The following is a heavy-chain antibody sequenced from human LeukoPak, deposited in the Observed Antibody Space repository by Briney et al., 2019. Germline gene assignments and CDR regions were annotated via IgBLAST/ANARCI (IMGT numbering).Heavy chain of an antibody. V-gene: IGHV3-23*01. CDR3: ANTEWELDY. D-gene: IGHD1-26*01. CDR2: ITSSGGTT. CDR1: GFTFSSYT. Sequence: GGSLRLSCAGSGFTFSSYTMSWVRQAPGKGLEWVSSITSSGGTTYSADSVKGRFTISRDNSKNTLYLQMNSLRAEDTAIYYCANTEWELDYWGQGTLVTVSS. J-gene: IGHJ4*02.